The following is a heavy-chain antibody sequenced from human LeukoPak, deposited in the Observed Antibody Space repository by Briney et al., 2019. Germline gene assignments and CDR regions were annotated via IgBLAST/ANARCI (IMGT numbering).Heavy chain of an antibody. CDR3: AKVQSDIVGAVFFSCDV. CDR2: ILGSGSEM. Sequence: GGSLRLSCGASGFNFNSYSMNWVRRAPGKGLEGVASILGSGSEMFYADSMKGRFTISRDNAENSLYLHMNSLRVEDTAVYYCAKVQSDIVGAVFFSCDVWGQGTMVSVSS. J-gene: IGHJ3*01. D-gene: IGHD1-26*01. CDR1: GFNFNSYS. V-gene: IGHV3-21*06.